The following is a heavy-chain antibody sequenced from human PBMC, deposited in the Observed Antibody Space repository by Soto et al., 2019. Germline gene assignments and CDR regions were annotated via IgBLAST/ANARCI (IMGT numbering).Heavy chain of an antibody. J-gene: IGHJ3*02. CDR1: GYSFTSYW. CDR3: ARIKSSSWSHDAFDI. V-gene: IGHV5-10-1*01. CDR2: IDPSDSYT. D-gene: IGHD6-13*01. Sequence: GESLKISCKGSGYSFTSYWISWVRQMPGKGLEWMGRIDPSDSYTNYSPSSQGHVTISADKSISTAYLQWSSLKASDTAMYYCARIKSSSWSHDAFDIWGQGTMVTVSS.